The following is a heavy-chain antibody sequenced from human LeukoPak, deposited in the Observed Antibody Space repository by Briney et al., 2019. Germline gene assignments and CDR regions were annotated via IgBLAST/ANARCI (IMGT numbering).Heavy chain of an antibody. V-gene: IGHV3-23*01. D-gene: IGHD1-26*01. CDR3: AKGGKWDVTPFDY. CDR2: ISNNGGYT. Sequence: GGSLRLSCAASGFTFSSSAMSWVRQAPGKGLEWVSAISNNGGYTYYADSVQGRFTIPRDNSKSTLCLQMNSLRAEDTAVYYCAKGGKWDVTPFDYWGQGTLVTVSS. J-gene: IGHJ4*02. CDR1: GFTFSSSA.